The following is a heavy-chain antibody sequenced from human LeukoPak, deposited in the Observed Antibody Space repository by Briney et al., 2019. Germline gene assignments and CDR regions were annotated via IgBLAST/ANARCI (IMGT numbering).Heavy chain of an antibody. J-gene: IGHJ6*02. V-gene: IGHV3-21*01. CDR3: ARERGYCSGGSCYHYYGMDV. CDR2: ISSSSSYI. CDR1: GFTFSSYS. D-gene: IGHD2-15*01. Sequence: GGSLRLSCAASGFTFSSYSMNWGRQAPGKGLEWVSSISSSSSYIYYADSVKGRFTISRDNAKNSLYLQMNSLRAEDTAVYYCARERGYCSGGSCYHYYGMDVWGQGTTVTVSS.